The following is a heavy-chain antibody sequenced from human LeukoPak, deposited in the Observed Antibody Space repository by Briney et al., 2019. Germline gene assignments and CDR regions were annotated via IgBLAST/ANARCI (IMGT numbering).Heavy chain of an antibody. CDR1: GFTFSSYS. Sequence: GSLRLSCAASGFTFSSYSMNWVRQAPGKGLEWVSSISSSSSYVYYADSVKGRFTISRDNAKNSLYLQMNSLRAEDTAVYYCAIEGSGIFDYWGQGTLVTVSS. CDR2: ISSSSSYV. D-gene: IGHD1-26*01. J-gene: IGHJ4*02. CDR3: AIEGSGIFDY. V-gene: IGHV3-21*01.